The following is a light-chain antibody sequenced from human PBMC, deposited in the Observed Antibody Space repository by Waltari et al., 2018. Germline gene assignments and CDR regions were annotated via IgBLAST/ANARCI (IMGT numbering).Light chain of an antibody. CDR2: DDS. J-gene: IGLJ2*01. Sequence: YVLTQPPSASLAPGQTARITCGGNNIGRKNVHWYQQRPGQAPLWVVYDDSDRPSGIPERFSGSNAGNTATLTISRVEAGDEADYYCQVWDGTSAFFGGGTKLTVL. CDR3: QVWDGTSAF. V-gene: IGLV3-21*02. CDR1: NIGRKN.